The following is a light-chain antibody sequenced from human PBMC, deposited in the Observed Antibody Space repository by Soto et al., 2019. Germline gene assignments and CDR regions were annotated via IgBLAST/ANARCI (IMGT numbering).Light chain of an antibody. CDR3: QQYASSPVT. J-gene: IGKJ4*01. CDR2: GAS. CDR1: QSVSNNY. Sequence: ENVLTQSPGTLSLSPGDRASLCFRASQSVSNNYLAWHQQRPGQAPRLLIFGASNRATGVPDRFTGSASGTDFTLTISRLQPEDFALYFCQQYASSPVTFGGGTKVDI. V-gene: IGKV3-20*01.